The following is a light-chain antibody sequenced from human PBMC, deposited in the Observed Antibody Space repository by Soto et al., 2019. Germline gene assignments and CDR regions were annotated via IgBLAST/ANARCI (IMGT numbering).Light chain of an antibody. CDR1: QSLTSNY. J-gene: IGKJ2*01. CDR3: QQYDSSPYT. CDR2: GAS. Sequence: DIVLTQSPGTLSLSPGDRATLSCRASQSLTSNYLAWYQQRPGQAPRLLISGASTRATGIPDRFGGTGSGTDFTLTISRLEPEDFAVYYCQQYDSSPYTFGQGTKVDIK. V-gene: IGKV3-20*01.